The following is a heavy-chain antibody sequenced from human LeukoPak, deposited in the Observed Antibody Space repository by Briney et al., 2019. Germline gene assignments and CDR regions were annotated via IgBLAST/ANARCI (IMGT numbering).Heavy chain of an antibody. D-gene: IGHD3-10*01. CDR1: GGTFSSYA. J-gene: IGHJ6*02. CDR2: IIPIFGTA. CDR3: ARDGPRGYYYGMDV. V-gene: IGHV1-69*13. Sequence: SVKVSCKASGGTFSSYAISWVRQAPGQGLEWMGGIIPIFGTANYAQKFQGRVTITADESTSTAYMGLSSLRSEDTAVYYCARDGPRGYYYGMDVWGQGATVTVSS.